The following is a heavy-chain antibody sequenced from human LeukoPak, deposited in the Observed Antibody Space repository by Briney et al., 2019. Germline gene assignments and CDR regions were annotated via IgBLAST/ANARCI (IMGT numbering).Heavy chain of an antibody. Sequence: APVKVSCKASGYTFTSYDINWVRQATGQGLEWMGWMNPNSGSTGYSQKFQGRVTMTRNTSISTAYMELSSLRSEDTAVYYCARVRNDILTGYYKPSPFYYGMDVWGQGTTVTVSS. V-gene: IGHV1-8*01. CDR3: ARVRNDILTGYYKPSPFYYGMDV. CDR2: MNPNSGST. CDR1: GYTFTSYD. J-gene: IGHJ6*02. D-gene: IGHD3-9*01.